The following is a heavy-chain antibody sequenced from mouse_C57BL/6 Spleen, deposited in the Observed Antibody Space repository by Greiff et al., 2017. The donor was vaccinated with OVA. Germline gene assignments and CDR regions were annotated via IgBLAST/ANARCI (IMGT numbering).Heavy chain of an antibody. CDR1: GFTFSSYG. J-gene: IGHJ4*01. Sequence: DVKLVESGGDLVKPGGSLKLSCAASGFTFSSYGMSWVRQTPDKRLEWVATISSGGSYTYYPDSVKGRFTISRDNAKNTLYLQMSSLKSEDTAMYYCARRDYDGDYYAMDYWGQGTSVTVSS. D-gene: IGHD2-4*01. CDR3: ARRDYDGDYYAMDY. V-gene: IGHV5-6*02. CDR2: ISSGGSYT.